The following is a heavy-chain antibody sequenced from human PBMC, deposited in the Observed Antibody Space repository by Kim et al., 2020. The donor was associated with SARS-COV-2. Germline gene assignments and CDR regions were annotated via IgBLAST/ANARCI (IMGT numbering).Heavy chain of an antibody. V-gene: IGHV1-18*01. J-gene: IGHJ4*02. D-gene: IGHD3-10*01. Sequence: QKLQGRVTMTTDTSTSTAYMELRSLRSDDTAVYYCARGITMVRGVIPLDYWGQGTLVTVSS. CDR3: ARGITMVRGVIPLDY.